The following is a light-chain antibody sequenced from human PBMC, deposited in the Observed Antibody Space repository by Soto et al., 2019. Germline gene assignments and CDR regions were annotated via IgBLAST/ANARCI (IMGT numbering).Light chain of an antibody. V-gene: IGLV3-27*01. Sequence: YELTQPSSVSVSPGETARTTCSGDVLAKKYARWFQQKPGQAPVLVIYKDSERPSGIPERFSCSSSGTTVTLTISGAQVDDEADYYCYSAAENKEVFGGGTKLTV. CDR3: YSAAENKEV. CDR2: KDS. J-gene: IGLJ2*01. CDR1: VLAKKY.